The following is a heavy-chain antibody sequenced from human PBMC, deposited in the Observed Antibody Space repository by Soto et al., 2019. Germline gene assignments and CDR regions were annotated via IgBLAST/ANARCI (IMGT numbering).Heavy chain of an antibody. CDR1: GFTFSGSA. CDR3: TRHYDFWSGSEAY. Sequence: GGSLRRSCAASGFTFSGSAMHWVRQASGKGLEWVGRIRSKANSYATAYAASVKGRFTISRDDSKNTAYLQMNSLKTEDTAVYYCTRHYDFWSGSEAYWGQGTLVTVSS. D-gene: IGHD3-3*01. V-gene: IGHV3-73*01. CDR2: IRSKANSYAT. J-gene: IGHJ4*02.